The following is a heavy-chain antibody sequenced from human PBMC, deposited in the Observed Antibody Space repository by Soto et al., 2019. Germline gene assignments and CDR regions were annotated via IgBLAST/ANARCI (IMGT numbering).Heavy chain of an antibody. J-gene: IGHJ3*02. CDR2: INCDGTST. V-gene: IGHV3-74*01. CDR1: GFTFDSSW. Sequence: TGGSLRLSCAASGFTFDSSWMHWVRQAAGKGLVWVSRINCDGTSTSYADSVKGRFTISRDNAKNTLYLQMDSLRVEDTAVYYCTRWDYNAANAFHIWGQGTMVTVSS. D-gene: IGHD1-1*01. CDR3: TRWDYNAANAFHI.